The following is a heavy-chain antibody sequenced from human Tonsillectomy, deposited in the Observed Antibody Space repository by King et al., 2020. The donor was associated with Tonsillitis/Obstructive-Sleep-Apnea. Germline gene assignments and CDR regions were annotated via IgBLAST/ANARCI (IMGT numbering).Heavy chain of an antibody. V-gene: IGHV4-4*02. J-gene: IGHJ3*02. CDR1: GVSISSSNW. CDR3: AGGDIQHDAIDI. D-gene: IGHD1-1*01. CDR2: IYQSGRT. Sequence: VQLQESGPGLVKPSGTLSLTCAVSGVSISSSNWWTWVRQPPGKGLEWIGEIYQSGRTNYNPSLESRFTISLDKSKNQFSLKLRSLTAADTAIFYCAGGDIQHDAIDIWGLGTMVIVSS.